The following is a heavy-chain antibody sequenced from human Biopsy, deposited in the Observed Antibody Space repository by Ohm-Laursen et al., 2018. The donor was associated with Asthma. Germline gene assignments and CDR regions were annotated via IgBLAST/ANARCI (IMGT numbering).Heavy chain of an antibody. D-gene: IGHD6-13*01. CDR1: PGSINDYY. J-gene: IGHJ5*02. Sequence: GTLSLTCTVSPGSINDYYWNWIRQLPGKGLEWIGYVHSSGSTRFNPSLKSRVTVSVGTSVDQVSLKLSSVSAADTAIYYCARATSTWSQSGPHFFDHWGPGTLVTVSS. V-gene: IGHV4-59*01. CDR2: VHSSGST. CDR3: ARATSTWSQSGPHFFDH.